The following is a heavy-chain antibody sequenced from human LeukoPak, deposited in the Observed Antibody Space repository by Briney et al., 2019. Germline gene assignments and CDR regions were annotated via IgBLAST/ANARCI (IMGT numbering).Heavy chain of an antibody. J-gene: IGHJ4*02. CDR3: AGLKHKDYFDY. Sequence: SETLSLTCAVYGGPFSGYYWSWIRQPPGKGLEWIGEINHSGSTNYNPSLKSRVTISVDTSKNQFSLKLSSVTAADTAVYYCAGLKHKDYFDYWGQGTLVTVSS. CDR2: INHSGST. V-gene: IGHV4-34*01. CDR1: GGPFSGYY.